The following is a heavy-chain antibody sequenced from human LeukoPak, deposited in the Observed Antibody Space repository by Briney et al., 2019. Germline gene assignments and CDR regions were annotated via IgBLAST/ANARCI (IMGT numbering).Heavy chain of an antibody. J-gene: IGHJ4*02. CDR2: IIPIFGTA. CDR1: GYTFTSYG. D-gene: IGHD2-21*02. V-gene: IGHV1-69*05. CDR3: ARVLAYCGGDCAYFDY. Sequence: ASVKVSCKASGYTFTSYGISWVRQAPGQGLEWMGRIIPIFGTANYAQKFQGRVTITTDESTSTAYMELSSLRSEDTAVYYCARVLAYCGGDCAYFDYWGQGTLVTVSS.